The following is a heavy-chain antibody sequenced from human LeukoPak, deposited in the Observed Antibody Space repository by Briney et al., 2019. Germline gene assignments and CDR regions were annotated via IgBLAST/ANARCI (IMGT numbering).Heavy chain of an antibody. V-gene: IGHV1-69*04. J-gene: IGHJ5*02. D-gene: IGHD2-2*02. Sequence: ASVKVSGKASGGTFSSYAISWVRQAPGQGLEWMGRIIPIFGIANYAQKFQGRGTITADKSTSTAYMELSSLRSEDTAVYYCARDCSSTSCYITFDPWGQGTLVTVSS. CDR1: GGTFSSYA. CDR3: ARDCSSTSCYITFDP. CDR2: IIPIFGIA.